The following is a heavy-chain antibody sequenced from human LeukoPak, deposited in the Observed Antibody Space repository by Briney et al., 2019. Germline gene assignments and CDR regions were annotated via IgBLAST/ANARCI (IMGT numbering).Heavy chain of an antibody. Sequence: SQTLSLTCAISGDSVSSNSVTWNWIRQSPSRGLEWLGRTYYRSTWYNDYAVSVRGRITVNPDTSKNQFSLHLNSVTPEDTAVYYCAREARWTYDYVWGSYRRVGYFDYWGQGTLVTVSS. CDR2: TYYRSTWYN. CDR3: AREARWTYDYVWGSYRRVGYFDY. J-gene: IGHJ4*02. V-gene: IGHV6-1*01. CDR1: GDSVSSNSVT. D-gene: IGHD3-16*02.